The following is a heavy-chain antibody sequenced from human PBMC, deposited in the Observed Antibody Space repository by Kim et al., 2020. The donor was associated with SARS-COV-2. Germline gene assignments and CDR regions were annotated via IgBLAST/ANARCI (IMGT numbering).Heavy chain of an antibody. J-gene: IGHJ4*02. CDR2: INEDGSAR. CDR1: GFTFNLSW. Sequence: GGSLRLSCAGSGFTFNLSWMNWVRQAPGKGLEWVANINEDGSARHYVDSVKGRFTISRDNARSSLYLQMNSLRAEDTAIYYCASAYEYWGQGTLVTVSS. D-gene: IGHD3-16*01. V-gene: IGHV3-7*01. CDR3: ASAYEY.